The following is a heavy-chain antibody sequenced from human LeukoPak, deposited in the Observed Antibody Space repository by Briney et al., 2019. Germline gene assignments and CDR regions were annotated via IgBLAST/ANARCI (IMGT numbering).Heavy chain of an antibody. V-gene: IGHV3-33*01. CDR3: ARDAQRGFDYSNSLKY. CDR1: GFIFSHYG. CDR2: IWSDGSNR. J-gene: IGHJ4*01. D-gene: IGHD4-11*01. Sequence: GRSLRLSCVASGFIFSHYGMHWVRQAPGKGLEWVAGIWSDGSNRFYAGSVKGRFTISRDNSQNTVFLQMNSLRAEDTAMYYCARDAQRGFDYSNSLKYWGHGILVTVSS.